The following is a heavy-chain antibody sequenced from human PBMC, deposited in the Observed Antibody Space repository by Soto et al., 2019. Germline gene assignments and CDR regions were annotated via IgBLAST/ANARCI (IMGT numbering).Heavy chain of an antibody. J-gene: IGHJ4*02. CDR2: IVPMSNTL. CDR3: AAVRGLLPPGQ. V-gene: IGHV1-69*18. D-gene: IGHD4-4*01. CDR1: EGSFSTFA. Sequence: QVQLVQAGTEVKEPGAAVKVSCKPSEGSFSTFAFSWVRQAPGQGLEWIGTIVPMSNTLTYAQRFQGRVTITAEDRTTTAYMELRSLTSEDTAVYYCAAVRGLLPPGQWGQGSLVIVSS.